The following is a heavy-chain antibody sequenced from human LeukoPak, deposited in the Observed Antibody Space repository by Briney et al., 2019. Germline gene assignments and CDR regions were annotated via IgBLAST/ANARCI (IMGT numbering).Heavy chain of an antibody. D-gene: IGHD1-14*01. CDR2: ISTSSTYI. V-gene: IGHV3-21*01. CDR3: ARNEPVITLSSYYYGMDV. Sequence: PGGSLRLSCAASGFTFSTYSMNWVRQAPGKGLEWVSSISTSSTYIYYADSVKGRFTISRDNAKNSLYLQMNSLRAEDTAVYYCARNEPVITLSSYYYGMDVWGPGTTVTVSS. J-gene: IGHJ6*02. CDR1: GFTFSTYS.